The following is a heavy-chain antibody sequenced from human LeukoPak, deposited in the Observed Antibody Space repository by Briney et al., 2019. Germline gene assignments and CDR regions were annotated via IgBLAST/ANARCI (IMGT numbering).Heavy chain of an antibody. V-gene: IGHV1-24*01. CDR2: FDPEDGET. D-gene: IGHD3-22*01. Sequence: ASAKVSCKVSGYTLTELSMHWVRQAPGKGLEWMGGFDPEDGETIYAQKFQGRVTMTEDTSTDTAYMELSSLRSEDTAVYYCATSISYYYDSSGSDYWGQGTLVTVSS. J-gene: IGHJ4*02. CDR1: GYTLTELS. CDR3: ATSISYYYDSSGSDY.